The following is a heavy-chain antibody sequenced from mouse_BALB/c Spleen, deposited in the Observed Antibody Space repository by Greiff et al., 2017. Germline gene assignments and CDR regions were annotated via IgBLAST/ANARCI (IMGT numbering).Heavy chain of an antibody. J-gene: IGHJ1*01. CDR1: GFNIKDYY. D-gene: IGHD1-2*01. V-gene: IGHV14-4*02. CDR2: IDPENGDT. CDR3: SHYYGRYFDV. Sequence: VQLQQSGAELVRSGASVKLSCTASGFNIKDYYMHWVKQRPEQGLEWIGSIDPENGDTEYAPKFQGKATMTADTSSNTAYLQLSSLTSEDTAVYYCSHYYGRYFDVWGAGTTVTVSS.